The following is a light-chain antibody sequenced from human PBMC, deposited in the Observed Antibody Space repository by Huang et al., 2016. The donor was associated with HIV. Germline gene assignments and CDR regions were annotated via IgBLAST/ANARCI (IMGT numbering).Light chain of an antibody. CDR3: QQYDSYPYT. Sequence: DIQMTQSPSILSASVGDRLTITCRASQSISSWLAWYQHKPGKAPKLLIYDASGLESGVPLRFSGSGSGTEFTLTINSLQPDDFATYYCQQYDSYPYTFGQGTKLEIK. CDR1: QSISSW. CDR2: DAS. V-gene: IGKV1-5*01. J-gene: IGKJ2*01.